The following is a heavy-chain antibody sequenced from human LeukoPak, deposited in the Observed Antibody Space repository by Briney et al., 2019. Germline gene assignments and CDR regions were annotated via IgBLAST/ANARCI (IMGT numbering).Heavy chain of an antibody. CDR1: GFTFSSYE. CDR2: ISSTGYTI. V-gene: IGHV3-48*03. Sequence: PGGSLRLSCAASGFTFSSYEMNWVRQAPGKGLEWVSYISSTGYTIYYADSVKGRFTISRDNAKNSLYLQMNSLRDEDTAVYYCARRRGASFDPWGQGTLVTVSS. CDR3: ARRRGASFDP. J-gene: IGHJ5*02.